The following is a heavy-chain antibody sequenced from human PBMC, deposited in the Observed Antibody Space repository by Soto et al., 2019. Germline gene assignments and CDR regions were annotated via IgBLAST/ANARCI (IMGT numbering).Heavy chain of an antibody. CDR3: ASGRPGRGTYCCPIEY. CDR2: IYSGGTT. D-gene: IGHD3-16*01. J-gene: IGHJ4*02. V-gene: IGHV3-66*01. Sequence: EVQLVESGGGLVQPGGSLRLSCAASGFTVSSNYMSWVRQAPGKGLESVSFIYSGGTTYYADSVKGRFTISRDSSKNTVFLQMNSLRAEDTAVYYCASGRPGRGTYCCPIEYWGQGILVIVSS. CDR1: GFTVSSNY.